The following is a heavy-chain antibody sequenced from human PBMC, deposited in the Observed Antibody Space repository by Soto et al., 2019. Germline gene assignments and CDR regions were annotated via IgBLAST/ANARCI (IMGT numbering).Heavy chain of an antibody. CDR2: IWYDGSNK. Sequence: QVQLAESGGGVVQPGRSLRLSCAASGFTFSSYGMHWVRQAPGKGLEWVALIWYDGSNKYYADSVKGRFTISRDNSKNTLYLQMNSLRAEDTAVYYCARDQGAYAEYFQHWGQGTLVTVSS. CDR1: GFTFSSYG. D-gene: IGHD1-26*01. CDR3: ARDQGAYAEYFQH. V-gene: IGHV3-33*01. J-gene: IGHJ1*01.